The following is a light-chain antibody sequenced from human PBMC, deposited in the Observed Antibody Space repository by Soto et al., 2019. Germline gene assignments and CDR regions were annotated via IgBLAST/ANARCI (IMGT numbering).Light chain of an antibody. CDR3: HQYDDGPYT. V-gene: IGKV3-15*01. CDR2: GAS. CDR1: QSVSSY. Sequence: EIVLTQSPATLSLSPGERATLSCRASQSVSSYLAWYQQKPGQTPRLLIYGASTRATGIPVRFSGSGSGTEFTLTISSLQSEDFAVYYCHQYDDGPYTFGQGTKVDI. J-gene: IGKJ2*01.